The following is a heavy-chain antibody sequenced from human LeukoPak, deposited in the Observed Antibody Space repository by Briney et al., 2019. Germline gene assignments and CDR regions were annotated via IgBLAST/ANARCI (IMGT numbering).Heavy chain of an antibody. Sequence: GGSLRLSCAASGFTFSSYSMNWVRQAPGKGLVWVSSISSSSSYIYYADSVKGRFTISRDNAKNSLYLQMNSLRAEDTAVYYCARGLPIVVVVAATDAFDIWGQGTMVTVSS. J-gene: IGHJ3*02. CDR3: ARGLPIVVVVAATDAFDI. V-gene: IGHV3-21*01. D-gene: IGHD2-15*01. CDR1: GFTFSSYS. CDR2: ISSSSSYI.